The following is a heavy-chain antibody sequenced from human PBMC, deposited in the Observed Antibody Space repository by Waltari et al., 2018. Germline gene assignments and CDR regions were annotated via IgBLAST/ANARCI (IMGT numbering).Heavy chain of an antibody. J-gene: IGHJ4*02. CDR3: AKAGGIAAAEFQFDF. CDR1: GFTFISDA. CDR2: ISGPALTT. V-gene: IGHV3-23*01. D-gene: IGHD6-13*01. Sequence: EVQLLESGGGLVQPGGSLRLAWAASGFTFISDASTGVRQAPGKGLEWVSSISGPALTTFYADSVKGRFSVSRDNSKNTLYLQINGLRADDTAVYYCAKAGGIAAAEFQFDFWGRGTLVTVSS.